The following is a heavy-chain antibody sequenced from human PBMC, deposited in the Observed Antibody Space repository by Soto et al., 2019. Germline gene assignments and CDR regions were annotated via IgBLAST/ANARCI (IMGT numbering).Heavy chain of an antibody. CDR1: GGSISSGNSYS. D-gene: IGHD3-10*01. J-gene: IGHJ5*02. V-gene: IGHV4-30-2*01. Sequence: SETLSLTCAVSGGSISSGNSYSWAWIRQPPGRGLEWIGSISQTGATSYNPSLKSRVSVSLDKSKNQFSLRLSSVTAADMAVYYCARAASPYFGTWFDPWGQGTLVTVSS. CDR3: ARAASPYFGTWFDP. CDR2: ISQTGAT.